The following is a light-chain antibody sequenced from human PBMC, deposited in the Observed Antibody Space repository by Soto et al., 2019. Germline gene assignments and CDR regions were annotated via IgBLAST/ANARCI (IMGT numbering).Light chain of an antibody. CDR1: SSDIGAYNY. V-gene: IGLV2-8*01. CDR2: EVS. CDR3: SSYAGNNNSV. J-gene: IGLJ1*01. Sequence: QSVLTQPPSASGSPGQSVTISCTGTSSDIGAYNYVSWYQQHPGKAPKLMIYEVSKRPSGVPDRFSGSKSGNTASLTVSGLQADDEADYYCSSYAGNNNSVFGTGTKLTVL.